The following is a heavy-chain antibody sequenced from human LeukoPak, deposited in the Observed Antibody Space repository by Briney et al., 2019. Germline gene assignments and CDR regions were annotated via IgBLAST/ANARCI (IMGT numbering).Heavy chain of an antibody. CDR3: ARGDDSSGYYYYYYYGMDV. CDR1: GYTFTGYY. Sequence: ASVKVSCKASGYTFTGYYMHWVRQAPGQGLEWMGWISAYNGNTNYAQKLQGRVTMTTDTSTSTAYMELRSLRSDDTAVYYCARGDDSSGYYYYYYYGMDVWGQGTTVTVSS. J-gene: IGHJ6*02. V-gene: IGHV1-18*04. D-gene: IGHD3-22*01. CDR2: ISAYNGNT.